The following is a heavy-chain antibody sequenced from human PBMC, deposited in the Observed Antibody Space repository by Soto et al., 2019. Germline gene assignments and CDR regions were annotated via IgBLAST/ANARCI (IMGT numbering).Heavy chain of an antibody. V-gene: IGHV1-2*04. CDR2: INPNSGGT. Sequence: ASVKVSCKASGYTFTGYYMHWVRQAPGQGLEWMGWINPNSGGTNYAQKFQGWVTMTRDTSISTAYMELSRLRSDDTAVYYCARDDYYDSSGYRRRYYYGMDVWGQGTTVTVS. CDR1: GYTFTGYY. J-gene: IGHJ6*02. D-gene: IGHD3-22*01. CDR3: ARDDYYDSSGYRRRYYYGMDV.